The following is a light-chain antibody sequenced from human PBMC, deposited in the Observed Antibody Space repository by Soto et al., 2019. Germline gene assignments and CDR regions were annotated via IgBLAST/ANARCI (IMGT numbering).Light chain of an antibody. Sequence: DVQMTKSQSSLSAPVGARVTIPGRASQRVSRYLNWYQQKTGAAPRLLIYSASNLQSGVPSRFSGSGSGTDFTLTINSLQPEDFATYYCQQSYSTPHTFGQGTKVDIK. J-gene: IGKJ2*01. CDR2: SAS. V-gene: IGKV1-39*01. CDR3: QQSYSTPHT. CDR1: QRVSRY.